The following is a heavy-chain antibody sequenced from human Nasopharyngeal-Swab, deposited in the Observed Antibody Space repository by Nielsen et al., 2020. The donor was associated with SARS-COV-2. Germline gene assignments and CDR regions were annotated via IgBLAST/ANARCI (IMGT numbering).Heavy chain of an antibody. J-gene: IGHJ1*01. CDR3: ARGGEVLLWFGESFQY. V-gene: IGHV1-18*01. Sequence: ASVKVSCKASGYTFTSYGISWVRQAPGQGLEWMGWISGYNGKTNYAQKLQGRVSMTTDTSTRTAYMELRSLRSDDTAVYYCARGGEVLLWFGESFQYWGQGTLVTVSS. CDR1: GYTFTSYG. D-gene: IGHD3-10*01. CDR2: ISGYNGKT.